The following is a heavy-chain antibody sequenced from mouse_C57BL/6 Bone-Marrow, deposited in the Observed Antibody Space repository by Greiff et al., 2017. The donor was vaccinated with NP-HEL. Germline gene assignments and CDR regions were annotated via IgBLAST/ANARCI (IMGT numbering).Heavy chain of an antibody. CDR1: GFTFSDYG. J-gene: IGHJ3*01. D-gene: IGHD2-1*01. V-gene: IGHV5-17*01. Sequence: DVKLVESGGGLVKPGGSLKLSCAASGFTFSDYGMHWVRQAPEKGLEWVAYISSGSSTIYYADTVKGRFTISRDNAKNTLFLQMTSLRSEDTAMYYCAREGGNWFAYWGQGTLVTVSA. CDR3: AREGGNWFAY. CDR2: ISSGSSTI.